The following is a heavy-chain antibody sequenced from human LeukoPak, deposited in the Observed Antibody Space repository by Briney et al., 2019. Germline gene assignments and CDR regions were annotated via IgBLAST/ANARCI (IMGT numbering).Heavy chain of an antibody. J-gene: IGHJ4*02. D-gene: IGHD4-17*01. CDR3: ARVKDGDWDLDY. V-gene: IGHV4-59*01. CDR2: IYYSGST. Sequence: SETLSLTCTVSGGSISSYYWSWIRQPPGKGLEWIGYIYYSGSTNYNPSLKSRVTISVDTSKNQSSLKLSSVTAADTAVYYCARVKDGDWDLDYWGQGTLVTVSS. CDR1: GGSISSYY.